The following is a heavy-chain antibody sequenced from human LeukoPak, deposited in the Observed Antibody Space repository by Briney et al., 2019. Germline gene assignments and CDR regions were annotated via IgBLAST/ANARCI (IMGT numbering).Heavy chain of an antibody. J-gene: IGHJ6*03. Sequence: PSETLSLTCTVSGGSISSSSYYWGWIRQPPGKGLEWIGSIYYSGSTYYNPSLKSRVTISVDTSKNQFSLKLSSVTAADTAVYYCARGRCSGGSCYRTYYYYYYMDVWGKGTTVTVSS. CDR1: GGSISSSSYY. CDR2: IYYSGST. D-gene: IGHD2-15*01. V-gene: IGHV4-39*07. CDR3: ARGRCSGGSCYRTYYYYYYMDV.